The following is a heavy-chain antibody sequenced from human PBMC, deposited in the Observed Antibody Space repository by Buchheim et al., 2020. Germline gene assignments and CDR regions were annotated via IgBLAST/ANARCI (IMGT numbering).Heavy chain of an antibody. CDR2: IKKDGSEK. Sequence: EVQLVESGGGLVQPGGSLRLSCVASGFSISDSWMSWVRQAPGRGLEWVANIKKDGSEKYYMDFVKGRFTISRDNAKNSLYLQMNSLRAEDTALYYCAKIRGAYCSSTSCHYGMDVWGQGTT. D-gene: IGHD2-2*01. V-gene: IGHV3-7*01. CDR3: AKIRGAYCSSTSCHYGMDV. J-gene: IGHJ6*02. CDR1: GFSISDSW.